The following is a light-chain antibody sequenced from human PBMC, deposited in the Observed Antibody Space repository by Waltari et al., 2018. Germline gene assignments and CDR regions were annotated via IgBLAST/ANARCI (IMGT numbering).Light chain of an antibody. CDR2: AAS. CDR1: QGIGNW. V-gene: IGKV1-12*01. J-gene: IGKJ1*01. Sequence: DIQMTQSPSSVSASVGDRVIMTCRASQGIGNWLAWYQLKPGEAPKFLIYAASVLQTGVPSRFSGSGSGTDFTLTINNLQPEDFATYFCQQGSSFPPTFGQGTKVEVK. CDR3: QQGSSFPPT.